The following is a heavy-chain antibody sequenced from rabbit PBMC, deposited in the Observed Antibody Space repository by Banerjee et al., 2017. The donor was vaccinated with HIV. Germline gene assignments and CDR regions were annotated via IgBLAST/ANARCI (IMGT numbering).Heavy chain of an antibody. Sequence: QSLEESGGGLVKPEGSLTLTCKASGFDLSSYYYMCWIRQAPGKGLEWIACIYTSSGTTYYASWAKGRFTISKTSSTTVTLQMTGLTAADTATYFCARETAAYAGGTYTTGGNLWGPGTLVTVS. CDR3: ARETAAYAGGTYTTGGNL. J-gene: IGHJ4*01. CDR1: GFDLSSYYY. D-gene: IGHD8-1*01. V-gene: IGHV1S40*01. CDR2: IYTSSGTT.